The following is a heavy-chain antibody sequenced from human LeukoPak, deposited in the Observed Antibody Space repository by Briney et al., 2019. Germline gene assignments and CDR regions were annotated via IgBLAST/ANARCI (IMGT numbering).Heavy chain of an antibody. J-gene: IGHJ4*02. V-gene: IGHV3-74*01. Sequence: GGSLRLSCAASGFSLSTYWMHWVRQAPGKGLVWVSRISSDGSSTNYADSVKSRFTISRDNAKNTLYLQVNSLRAEDTAVYYCATGDGDSRYYFDSWGQGTLVTVSS. CDR3: ATGDGDSRYYFDS. CDR1: GFSLSTYW. D-gene: IGHD4-17*01. CDR2: ISSDGSST.